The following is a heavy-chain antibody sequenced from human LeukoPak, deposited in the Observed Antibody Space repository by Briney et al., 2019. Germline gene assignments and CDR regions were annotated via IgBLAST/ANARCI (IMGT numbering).Heavy chain of an antibody. V-gene: IGHV1-2*06. CDR1: GYTFTGYY. CDR3: AKALGLAGTRAYYFDY. J-gene: IGHJ4*02. Sequence: ASVKVSCKASGYTFTGYYMHWVRQAPGQGLEWMGRINSDSGGTNYAQKFQNRVTMTRDTSISTVYVELSRLRSDDTAIYYCAKALGLAGTRAYYFDYWGQGTLVTVSS. D-gene: IGHD6-19*01. CDR2: INSDSGGT.